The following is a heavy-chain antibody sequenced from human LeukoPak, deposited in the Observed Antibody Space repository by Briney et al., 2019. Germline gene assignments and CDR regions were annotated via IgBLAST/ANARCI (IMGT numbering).Heavy chain of an antibody. V-gene: IGHV3-21*01. CDR1: GFTFSNYS. CDR3: VSSEAMASFDY. J-gene: IGHJ4*02. Sequence: GGSLRLSCAASGFTFSNYSMNWVRQAPGKGLEWVSSISSSRSYIYYADSVKGRFTISRDNAKNSLYLQINSLRAGDTAVYYCVSSEAMASFDYWGQGTLVTVSS. CDR2: ISSSRSYI. D-gene: IGHD5-18*01.